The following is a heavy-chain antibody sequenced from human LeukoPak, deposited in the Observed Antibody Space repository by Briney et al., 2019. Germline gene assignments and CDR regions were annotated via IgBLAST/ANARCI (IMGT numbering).Heavy chain of an antibody. D-gene: IGHD6-19*01. Sequence: SETLSLTCAVYGGSFSGYYWSWIRQPPGKGLEWIGEINHSGSTNYNPSLKSRVTISLDASNKQFSLRLSSVTAADTAVYYCARGSHPVTGTLGGYFDPWGQGTLVTVSS. V-gene: IGHV4-34*01. CDR2: INHSGST. J-gene: IGHJ4*02. CDR3: ARGSHPVTGTLGGYFDP. CDR1: GGSFSGYY.